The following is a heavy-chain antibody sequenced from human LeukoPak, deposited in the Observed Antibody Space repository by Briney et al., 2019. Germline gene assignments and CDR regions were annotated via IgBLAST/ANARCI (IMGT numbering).Heavy chain of an antibody. D-gene: IGHD6-19*01. J-gene: IGHJ3*02. CDR1: GFTFSSYA. V-gene: IGHV3-30-3*01. Sequence: GGSLRLSCAASGFTFSSYAMHWVRQAPGKGLEWVAVISYDGSNKYYADSVKGRFTISRDNAKNTLYLQMNSLRAEDTAVYYCARAVAGYTNDAFDIWGQGTMVTVSS. CDR2: ISYDGSNK. CDR3: ARAVAGYTNDAFDI.